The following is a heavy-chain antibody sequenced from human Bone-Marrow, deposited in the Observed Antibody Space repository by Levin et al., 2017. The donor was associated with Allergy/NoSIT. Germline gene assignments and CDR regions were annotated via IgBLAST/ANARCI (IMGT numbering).Heavy chain of an antibody. CDR3: AKDLYCSSTSCYSYWFDP. V-gene: IGHV3-23*01. Sequence: GGSLRLSCAASGFTFSSYAMSWVRQAPGKGLEWVSAISGSGGSTYYADSVKGRFTISRDNSKNTLYLQMNSLRAEDTAVYYCAKDLYCSSTSCYSYWFDPWGQGTLVTVSS. J-gene: IGHJ5*02. D-gene: IGHD2-2*01. CDR1: GFTFSSYA. CDR2: ISGSGGST.